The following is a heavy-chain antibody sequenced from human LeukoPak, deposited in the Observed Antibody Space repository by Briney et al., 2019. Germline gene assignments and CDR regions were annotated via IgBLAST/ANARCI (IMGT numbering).Heavy chain of an antibody. D-gene: IGHD3-10*01. CDR2: ISYDGSNK. Sequence: GGFLRLSCAASGFTFSSYGMHWVRQAPGKGLEWVAVISYDGSNKYYADSVKGRFTISRDNSKNTLYLQMNSLRAEDTAVYYCARPAPTMVRGVKGDYWGQGTLVTVSS. J-gene: IGHJ4*02. CDR3: ARPAPTMVRGVKGDY. V-gene: IGHV3-30*19. CDR1: GFTFSSYG.